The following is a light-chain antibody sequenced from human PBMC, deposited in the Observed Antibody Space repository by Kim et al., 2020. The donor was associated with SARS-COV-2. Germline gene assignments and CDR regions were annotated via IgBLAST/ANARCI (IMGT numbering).Light chain of an antibody. CDR1: QNLSTW. CDR2: DAS. V-gene: IGKV1-5*01. Sequence: ASIGDIVTITCRASQNLSTWLAWYQQKPGEAPKLLISDASRLQNGVPSRVSGSVSGTEFTLTISNLQPDDFATFYCQQYHSSPPTFGQGTKVDIK. CDR3: QQYHSSPPT. J-gene: IGKJ1*01.